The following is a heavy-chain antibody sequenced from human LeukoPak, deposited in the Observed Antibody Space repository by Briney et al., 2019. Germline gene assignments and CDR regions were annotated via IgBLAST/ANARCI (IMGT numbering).Heavy chain of an antibody. CDR1: GGTFSSYA. Sequence: SVKVSCKASGGTFSSYAISWVRQAPGQGLEWMGRIIPILGIANYAQKFQGRVTITADKSTSTAYMELSSLRSEDTAVYYCARDLEDYYDSSGHDYWGQGTLVTVSS. CDR3: ARDLEDYYDSSGHDY. J-gene: IGHJ4*02. D-gene: IGHD3-22*01. CDR2: IIPILGIA. V-gene: IGHV1-69*04.